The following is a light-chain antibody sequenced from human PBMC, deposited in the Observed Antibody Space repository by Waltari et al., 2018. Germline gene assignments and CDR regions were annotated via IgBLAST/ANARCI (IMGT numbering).Light chain of an antibody. CDR1: SSNIGAGYD. J-gene: IGLJ2*01. CDR3: QSYDKLSDSVV. CDR2: DNF. Sequence: QSVLTQPPSVSGAPGQRVTISCTGSSSNIGAGYDVHWYQQLPGTAPKLLIFDNFNRPSGVPDLFSGSKSGAAASLAITWLQAEDEADYYCQSYDKLSDSVVFGGGTKVTVL. V-gene: IGLV1-40*01.